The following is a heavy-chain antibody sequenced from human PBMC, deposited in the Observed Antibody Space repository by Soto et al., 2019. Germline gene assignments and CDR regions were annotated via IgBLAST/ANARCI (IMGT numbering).Heavy chain of an antibody. V-gene: IGHV3-33*01. CDR1: GFTFSTYG. J-gene: IGHJ3*02. Sequence: QVQLVESGGGVVQPGTSLRLSCAASGFTFSTYGIHWVRQAPGKGLAWVAVIWHDGSKEFYADSVKGRFTVSRDNSKNTVHLQMDSLRAEDTSVYYCGRDNWNYAKGAFDIWGQGTVVTVSS. CDR2: IWHDGSKE. CDR3: GRDNWNYAKGAFDI. D-gene: IGHD1-7*01.